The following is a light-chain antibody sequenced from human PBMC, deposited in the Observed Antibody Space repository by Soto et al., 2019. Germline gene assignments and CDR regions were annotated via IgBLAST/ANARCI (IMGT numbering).Light chain of an antibody. CDR2: AAS. V-gene: IGKV1-27*01. CDR3: QKYSSVPV. CDR1: QDIRNF. Sequence: DIPMTQSPTFLSASVGDRVTITCRASQDIRNFVAWYQQKPGKAPKLLIYAASTLQSGVPSRFSGSGSGTDFTLTLNSLQPEYGATYSCQKYSSVPVFGPGTKVEIK. J-gene: IGKJ3*01.